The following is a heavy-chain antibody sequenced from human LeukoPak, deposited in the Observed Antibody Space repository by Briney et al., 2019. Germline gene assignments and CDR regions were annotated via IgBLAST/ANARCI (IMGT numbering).Heavy chain of an antibody. Sequence: PSETLSLTCAVSGGSISSGGYSWSWIRQPPGKGLEWIGYIYHSGSTYYNPSLKSRVTTSVDRSKNQFSLKLSSVTAADTAVYYCARGGAPNYDYVWGSYRYTGAFDIWGQGTMVTVPS. CDR2: IYHSGST. CDR1: GGSISSGGYS. CDR3: ARGGAPNYDYVWGSYRYTGAFDI. J-gene: IGHJ3*02. V-gene: IGHV4-30-2*01. D-gene: IGHD3-16*02.